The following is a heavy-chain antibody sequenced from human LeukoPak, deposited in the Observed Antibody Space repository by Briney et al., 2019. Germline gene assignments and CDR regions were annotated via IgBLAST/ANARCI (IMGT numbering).Heavy chain of an antibody. Sequence: PGGSLRLSCAASGFTFSSYGMHWVRQAPGKGLEWVAFIRYDGSNKYYADSVKGRFTISRDNSKNTLYLQMNSLRAEDTAVYYCARPLRAFGGVIDNYFDYWGQGTLVTVSS. CDR3: ARPLRAFGGVIDNYFDY. CDR1: GFTFSSYG. V-gene: IGHV3-30*02. CDR2: IRYDGSNK. D-gene: IGHD3-16*02. J-gene: IGHJ4*02.